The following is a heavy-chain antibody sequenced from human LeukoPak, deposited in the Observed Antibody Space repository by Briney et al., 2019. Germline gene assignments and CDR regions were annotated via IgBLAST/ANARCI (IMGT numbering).Heavy chain of an antibody. Sequence: SETLSLTCTVSGGSISSYYWSWIRQPPGKGLEWIGYIYYSGTTNYNPSLKSRVTISVDTSKNQFSLKLSSVTAADKAVYYCARVFSDFTYSSGRYWEFDPWGQGTLVTVSS. J-gene: IGHJ5*02. D-gene: IGHD6-19*01. CDR1: GGSISSYY. V-gene: IGHV4-59*01. CDR3: ARVFSDFTYSSGRYWEFDP. CDR2: IYYSGTT.